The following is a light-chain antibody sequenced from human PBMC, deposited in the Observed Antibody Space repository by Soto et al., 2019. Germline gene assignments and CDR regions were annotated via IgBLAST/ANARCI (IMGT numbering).Light chain of an antibody. V-gene: IGLV2-14*03. CDR3: SSYTISSTVV. Sequence: QSALTQPASVSGSPGQSITISCTGTNSDVGRYNYVSWYQHHPGKAPKLMIYDVTNRPSGISNRFSGSKSANTASLTISGLQAEDEADYYCSSYTISSTVVFGGGTKVTVL. CDR2: DVT. J-gene: IGLJ2*01. CDR1: NSDVGRYNY.